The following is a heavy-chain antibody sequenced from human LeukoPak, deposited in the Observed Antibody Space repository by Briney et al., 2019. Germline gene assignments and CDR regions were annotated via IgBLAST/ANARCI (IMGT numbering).Heavy chain of an antibody. Sequence: SETLSLTCAVYGGSFSGYYWSWIRQPPGKGLEWIGEINHSGSTNYNPSLKRRVTISVDTSKDQFSLKLSSVTAADTAVYYCARGDGRSGSYYWYFDLWGRGTLVTVSS. CDR3: ARGDGRSGSYYWYFDL. D-gene: IGHD1-26*01. CDR2: INHSGST. V-gene: IGHV4-34*01. CDR1: GGSFSGYY. J-gene: IGHJ2*01.